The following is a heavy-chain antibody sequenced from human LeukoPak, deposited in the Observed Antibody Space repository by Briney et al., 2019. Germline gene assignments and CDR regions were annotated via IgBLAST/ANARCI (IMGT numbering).Heavy chain of an antibody. D-gene: IGHD5-18*01. V-gene: IGHV1-46*01. CDR3: ASPGYSYGYYYYYGMDV. CDR2: INPSGGST. J-gene: IGHJ6*02. CDR1: GYTFTSYY. Sequence: ASVTVSCTASGYTFTSYYMHWVRQAPGQGLEWMGIINPSGGSTSYAQKFQGRVTMTRDTSTSTVYMELSSLRSEDTAVYYCASPGYSYGYYYYYGMDVWGQGTTVTVSS.